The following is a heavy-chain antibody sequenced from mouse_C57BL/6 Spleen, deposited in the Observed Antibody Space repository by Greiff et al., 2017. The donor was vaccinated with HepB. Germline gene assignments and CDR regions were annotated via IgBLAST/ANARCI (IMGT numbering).Heavy chain of an antibody. J-gene: IGHJ3*01. Sequence: VQLQQPGAELVKPGASVKLSCKASGYTFTSYWMHWVKQRPGQGLEWIGLISPSSGSTNYNEKFKSKATLTVDKSSSTAYMQLSSLTSEDSAVYYCARYGYGAGFAYWGQGTLVTVSA. CDR3: ARYGYGAGFAY. CDR1: GYTFTSYW. V-gene: IGHV1-64*01. D-gene: IGHD2-2*01. CDR2: ISPSSGST.